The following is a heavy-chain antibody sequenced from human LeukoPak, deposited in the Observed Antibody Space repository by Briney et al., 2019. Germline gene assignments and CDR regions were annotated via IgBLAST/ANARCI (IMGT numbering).Heavy chain of an antibody. CDR2: IYSGGST. CDR3: ARGLGYGSGSYYYYYGMHV. Sequence: GGSLRLSCAASGFTVRSNYMNWVRQAPGKGLEWVSVIYSGGSTYYADSVKGRFTISRDNSKYTLYLQMNSLRAEDTAVYYCARGLGYGSGSYYYYYGMHVWGQGTTVTVSS. V-gene: IGHV3-66*02. D-gene: IGHD3-10*01. CDR1: GFTVRSNY. J-gene: IGHJ6*02.